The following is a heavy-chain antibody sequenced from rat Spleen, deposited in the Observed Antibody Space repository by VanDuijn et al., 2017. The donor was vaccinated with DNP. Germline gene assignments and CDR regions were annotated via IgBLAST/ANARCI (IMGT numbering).Heavy chain of an antibody. CDR2: IGTGGTT. CDR3: TGGGSYISPFSY. CDR1: GFSLASYN. J-gene: IGHJ3*01. Sequence: QVRLKESGPGLVQPSQTLSLTCAVSGFSLASYNVHWLRQPPGKGLEWMGIIGTGGTTTYNPILKPRLSFSSDPSKSPVFLKMDSLQTEDTAIYFCTGGGSYISPFSYWGQGTLVTVSS. D-gene: IGHD1-2*01. V-gene: IGHV2-30*01.